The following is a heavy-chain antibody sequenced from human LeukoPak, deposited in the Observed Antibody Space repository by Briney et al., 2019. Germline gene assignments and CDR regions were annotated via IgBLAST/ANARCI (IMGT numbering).Heavy chain of an antibody. CDR2: INQDVGKK. Sequence: GGSLRLSCVDSRFTFSNYWMSWVRQAPGKGLEWVANINQDVGKKPYADSMKGRFTISRDNAKESLYLQLNSLRADDTAVYYCAKWGPHCVGDYCPALDSWGQGTLVTASS. CDR3: AKWGPHCVGDYCPALDS. J-gene: IGHJ4*02. CDR1: RFTFSNYW. V-gene: IGHV3-7*01. D-gene: IGHD2-21*02.